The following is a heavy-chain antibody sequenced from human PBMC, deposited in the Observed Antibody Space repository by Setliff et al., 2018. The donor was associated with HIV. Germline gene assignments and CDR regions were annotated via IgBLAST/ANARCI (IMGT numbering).Heavy chain of an antibody. V-gene: IGHV3-11*04. Sequence: GSLRLSCAASGFTFSDYYMSWIRQAPGKGLEWVSYISRSGSTRYYSDSVKGRFTISRDNAKNSLYLQMNSLRAEETAVYYCTKGHYTTSGWGQGTLVTVSS. J-gene: IGHJ4*02. CDR1: GFTFSDYY. CDR3: TKGHYTTSG. CDR2: ISRSGSTR. D-gene: IGHD2-2*02.